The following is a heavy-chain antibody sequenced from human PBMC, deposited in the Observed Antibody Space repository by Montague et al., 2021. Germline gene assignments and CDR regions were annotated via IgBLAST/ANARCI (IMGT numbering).Heavy chain of an antibody. CDR1: GGSISSYY. CDR2: IHHTGSA. J-gene: IGHJ3*01. V-gene: IGHV4-59*01. Sequence: SETLSLTCTVSGGSISSYYWTWIRQPPGNGLEWIGYIHHTGSANYNPSLKNRVSISVDTSKHQFTLRLNSVTAADTAMYYCAKERGVGEAESAHDSFDVWGQGTMVTVSS. CDR3: AKERGVGEAESAHDSFDV. D-gene: IGHD3-10*01.